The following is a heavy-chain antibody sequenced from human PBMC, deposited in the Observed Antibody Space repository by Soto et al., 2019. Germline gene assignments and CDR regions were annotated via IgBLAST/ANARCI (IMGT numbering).Heavy chain of an antibody. CDR1: GGSISSGGYY. D-gene: IGHD6-13*01. CDR3: ARGGGIAAAGTFDY. CDR2: IYYSGST. J-gene: IGHJ4*02. Sequence: SETLSLTCTVSGGSISSGGYYWSWIRQHPGKGPEWIGYIYYSGSTYYNPSLKSRVTISVDTSKNQFSLKLSSVTAADTAVYYCARGGGIAAAGTFDYWGQGTLVTVSS. V-gene: IGHV4-31*03.